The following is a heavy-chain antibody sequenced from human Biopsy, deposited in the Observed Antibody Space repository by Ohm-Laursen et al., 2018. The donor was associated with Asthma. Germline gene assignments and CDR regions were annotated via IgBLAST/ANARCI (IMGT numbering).Heavy chain of an antibody. CDR3: AKPERYFDWYWFDP. Sequence: SLRLSCSASGFTFSSYAMSWVRQAPGKGLEWVSAISGSGGSTYYADSVKGRFTIPRDNSKNTLYLQMSSLRAEDTAVYYCAKPERYFDWYWFDPWGQGTLVTVSS. J-gene: IGHJ5*02. CDR2: ISGSGGST. CDR1: GFTFSSYA. V-gene: IGHV3-23*01. D-gene: IGHD3-9*01.